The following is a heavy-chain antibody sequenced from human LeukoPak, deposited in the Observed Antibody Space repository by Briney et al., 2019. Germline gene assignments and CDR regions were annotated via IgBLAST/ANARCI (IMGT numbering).Heavy chain of an antibody. D-gene: IGHD6-13*01. J-gene: IGHJ4*02. CDR3: ARADGRGSSWYFDY. CDR1: GFTFSSYE. Sequence: PGGSLRLSCAASGFTFSSYEMNWVRQAPGKGLEWVSYISSSGSTIYYADSVKGRFTISRDNAKNSLYLQMNSLRAEDTAVYYCARADGRGSSWYFDYWGQGTLVTVSS. V-gene: IGHV3-48*03. CDR2: ISSSGSTI.